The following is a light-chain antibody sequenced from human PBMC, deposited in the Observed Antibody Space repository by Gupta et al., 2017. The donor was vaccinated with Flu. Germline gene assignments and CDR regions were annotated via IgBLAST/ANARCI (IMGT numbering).Light chain of an antibody. CDR3: QQSYSTLRT. V-gene: IGKV1-39*01. J-gene: IGKJ1*01. Sequence: GDRVTITCRASQSISSYLNGYQQKPGKAPKLLIYAASSLQSWVPSSFSGSVSGTDFTLTISSLQPEDFATYYCQQSYSTLRTFGQGTKVEIK. CDR1: QSISSY. CDR2: AAS.